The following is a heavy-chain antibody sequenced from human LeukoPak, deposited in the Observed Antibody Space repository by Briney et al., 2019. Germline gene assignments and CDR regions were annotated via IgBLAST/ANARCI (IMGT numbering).Heavy chain of an antibody. V-gene: IGHV3-30*18. CDR2: ISYDGSNK. CDR3: AKGGMGIAVASD. D-gene: IGHD6-19*01. CDR1: GFTFSSYG. Sequence: GGSLRLSCAASGFTFSSYGMYWVRQAPGKGLERVAVISYDGSNKYYADSVKGRFTISRDNSKNTLYLQMNSLRAEDTAVYYCAKGGMGIAVASDWGQGTLVTVSS. J-gene: IGHJ4*02.